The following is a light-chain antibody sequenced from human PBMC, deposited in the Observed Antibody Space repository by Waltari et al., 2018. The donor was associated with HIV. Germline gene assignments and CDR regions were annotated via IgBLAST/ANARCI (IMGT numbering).Light chain of an antibody. Sequence: QSVLTQPPSESGAPGQRVTISCTGSSSNIGAGYDVHWYQQLPGTAPKLLIYGNSNRPSGVPDRFSGSKSGTSASLAITGLQAEDEADYYCQSYDSTGVFGGGTKLTVL. CDR1: SSNIGAGYD. CDR3: QSYDSTGV. V-gene: IGLV1-40*01. J-gene: IGLJ3*02. CDR2: GNS.